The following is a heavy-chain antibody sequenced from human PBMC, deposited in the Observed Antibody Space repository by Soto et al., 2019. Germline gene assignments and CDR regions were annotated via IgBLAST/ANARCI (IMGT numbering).Heavy chain of an antibody. CDR1: GFTFDDYG. V-gene: IGHV3-20*04. CDR2: INWNGGST. CDR3: ARDYPGIAVAGTTSAFDI. J-gene: IGHJ3*02. Sequence: PGGSLRLSCAASGFTFDDYGMSWVRQAPGKGLEWVSGINWNGGSTGYADSVKGRFTISRDNAKNSLYLQMNSLRAEDTALYYCARDYPGIAVAGTTSAFDIWGQGTMVTVSS. D-gene: IGHD6-19*01.